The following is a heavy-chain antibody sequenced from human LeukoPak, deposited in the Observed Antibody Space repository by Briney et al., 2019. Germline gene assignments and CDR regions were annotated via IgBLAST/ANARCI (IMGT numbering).Heavy chain of an antibody. Sequence: PGGSLRLSCAASGFTVSSNYMSWVRQAPGKGLEWVSVIYSGGSTYYADSVKGRFTISRDNSKNTLYLQMNSLRAEDTAVYYCATGYSSSWYGEYFQHWGQGTLVTVSS. CDR2: IYSGGST. CDR1: GFTVSSNY. CDR3: ATGYSSSWYGEYFQH. V-gene: IGHV3-53*01. J-gene: IGHJ1*01. D-gene: IGHD6-13*01.